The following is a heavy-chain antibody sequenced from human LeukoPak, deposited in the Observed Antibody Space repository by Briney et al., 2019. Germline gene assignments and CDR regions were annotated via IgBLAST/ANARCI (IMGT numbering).Heavy chain of an antibody. V-gene: IGHV3-48*01. J-gene: IGHJ4*02. D-gene: IGHD3-9*01. CDR1: GFTFSSYS. Sequence: GGSLRLSCAASGFTFSSYSMNWVRQAPGKGLEWVSYISSSSSTIYYADSVKGRFTTSRDNAKNSLYLQMNSLRAEDTAVYYCARDSNYNYDILTGYYRPLYYFDYWGQGTLVTVSS. CDR2: ISSSSSTI. CDR3: ARDSNYNYDILTGYYRPLYYFDY.